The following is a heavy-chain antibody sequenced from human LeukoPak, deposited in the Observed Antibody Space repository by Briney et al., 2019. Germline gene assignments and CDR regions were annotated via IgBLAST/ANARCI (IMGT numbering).Heavy chain of an antibody. V-gene: IGHV1-46*01. CDR3: ARSIVVVINRNWYFDL. Sequence: ASVKVSCKASGYTFTSYYMHWVRQAPGQGLEWMGIINPSGGSTSYAQKFQGRVTMTRDTSTSTVYMELSSLRSEDTAVYCCARSIVVVINRNWYFDLWGRGTLVTVPS. CDR1: GYTFTSYY. CDR2: INPSGGST. D-gene: IGHD3-22*01. J-gene: IGHJ2*01.